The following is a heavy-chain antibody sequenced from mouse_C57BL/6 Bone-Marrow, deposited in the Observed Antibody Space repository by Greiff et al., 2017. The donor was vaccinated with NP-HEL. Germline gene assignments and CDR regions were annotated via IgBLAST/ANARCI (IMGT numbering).Heavy chain of an antibody. Sequence: EVQGVESGPVLVKPGASVKMSCKASGYTFTDYYMNWVKQSHGKSLEWIGVINPYNGGTSYNQKFKGKATLTVDKSSSTAYMELNSLTSEDSAVYYCARPVLYGNYFYAMDYWGQGTSVTVSS. V-gene: IGHV1-19*01. D-gene: IGHD2-1*01. J-gene: IGHJ4*01. CDR3: ARPVLYGNYFYAMDY. CDR2: INPYNGGT. CDR1: GYTFTDYY.